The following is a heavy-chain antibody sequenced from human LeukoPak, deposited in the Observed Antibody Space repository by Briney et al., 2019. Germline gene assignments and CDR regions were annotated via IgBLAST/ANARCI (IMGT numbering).Heavy chain of an antibody. CDR1: GFTFSTYY. CDR2: ISWNSGSI. V-gene: IGHV3-9*01. CDR3: AVAAAGFDY. D-gene: IGHD6-13*01. Sequence: GGSLRLSCAASGFTFSTYYMHWVRQAPGKGLEWVSGISWNSGSIGYADSVKGRFTISRDNAKNSLYLQMNSLRAEDTALYYCAVAAAGFDYWGQGTLVTVSS. J-gene: IGHJ4*02.